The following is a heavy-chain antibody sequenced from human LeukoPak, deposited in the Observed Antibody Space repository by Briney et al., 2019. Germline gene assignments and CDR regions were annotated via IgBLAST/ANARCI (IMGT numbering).Heavy chain of an antibody. CDR1: GFTFSSYG. Sequence: GGSLRLSCAASGFTFSSYGMTWVRQAPGKGLEWVSTISGSGGRTFYADSVKGRFTISRDNSKNTLYLQMNSLRAEDTPMYYCTKDRLTGYSFGYSYCDYWGQGTLVTVSS. CDR2: ISGSGGRT. CDR3: TKDRLTGYSFGYSYCDY. J-gene: IGHJ4*02. D-gene: IGHD5-18*01. V-gene: IGHV3-23*01.